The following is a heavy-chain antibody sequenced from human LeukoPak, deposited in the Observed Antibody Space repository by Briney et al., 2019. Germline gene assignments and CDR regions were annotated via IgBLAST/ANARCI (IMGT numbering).Heavy chain of an antibody. CDR3: ARERDSSGYSDY. J-gene: IGHJ4*02. D-gene: IGHD3-22*01. V-gene: IGHV3-21*01. CDR1: GFTFSSYS. CDR2: ISSSSSYI. Sequence: GGTLRLSCAASGFTFSSYSMNWVRQAPGKGLEWVSSISSSSSYIYYADSVKGRFTISRDNAKNSLYLQMNSLRAEDTAVYYCARERDSSGYSDYWGQGTLVTVSS.